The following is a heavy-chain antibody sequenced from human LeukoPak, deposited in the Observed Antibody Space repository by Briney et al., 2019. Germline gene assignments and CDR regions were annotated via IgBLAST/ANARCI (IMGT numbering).Heavy chain of an antibody. V-gene: IGHV1-2*02. CDR1: GYTFTGYY. J-gene: IGHJ4*02. D-gene: IGHD3-10*01. Sequence: GPSVKVSCKASGYTFTGYYMHWVRRAPGQGLEWMGWINPNSGDTHYAQNFQGRVTMTRDTSISTAYMELSRLRSDDTAVYYSARISRGGLGGSGLSDYWGQGTLVTVSS. CDR3: ARISRGGLGGSGLSDY. CDR2: INPNSGDT.